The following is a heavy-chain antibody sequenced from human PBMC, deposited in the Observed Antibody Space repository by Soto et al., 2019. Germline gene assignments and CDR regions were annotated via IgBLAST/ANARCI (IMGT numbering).Heavy chain of an antibody. CDR3: ARALSVSYYDSSGYAKGKGYYYYYGMDV. CDR1: GGSISSYY. D-gene: IGHD3-22*01. Sequence: KSSETLSLTCTVSGGSISSYYWSWIRQPAGKGLEWIGRIYTSGSTNYNPSLKSRVTMSVDTSKNQFSLKLSSVTAADTAVYYCARALSVSYYDSSGYAKGKGYYYYYGMDVWGQGTTVTVSS. J-gene: IGHJ6*02. V-gene: IGHV4-4*07. CDR2: IYTSGST.